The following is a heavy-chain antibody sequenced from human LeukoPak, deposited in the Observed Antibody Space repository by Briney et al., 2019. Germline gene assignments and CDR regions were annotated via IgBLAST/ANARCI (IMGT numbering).Heavy chain of an antibody. CDR2: ISGSGGST. CDR3: ARGGIAAAADYYYYYMDV. V-gene: IGHV3-23*01. D-gene: IGHD6-13*01. J-gene: IGHJ6*03. Sequence: PGGSLRLSCAASGFTFSSYGMSWVRQAPGKGLEWVSAISGSGGSTYYADSVKGRFTIPRDNAKNSLYLQMNSQRAEDTAVYYCARGGIAAAADYYYYYMDVWGKGTTVTISS. CDR1: GFTFSSYG.